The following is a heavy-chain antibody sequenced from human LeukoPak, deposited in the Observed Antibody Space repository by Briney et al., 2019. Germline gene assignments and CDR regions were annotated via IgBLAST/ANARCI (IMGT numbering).Heavy chain of an antibody. CDR3: ARGSATVVKAYYFDY. CDR1: GGSISSGGYS. Sequence: SETLSLTCAVSGGSISSGGYSWSWIRQPPGKGLEWIGYIYHSGSTYYNPSLKSRVTISVDRSKNQFSLKLSSVTAADTAVYYCARGSATVVKAYYFDYWGQGTLVTVSS. D-gene: IGHD4-23*01. CDR2: IYHSGST. J-gene: IGHJ4*02. V-gene: IGHV4-30-2*01.